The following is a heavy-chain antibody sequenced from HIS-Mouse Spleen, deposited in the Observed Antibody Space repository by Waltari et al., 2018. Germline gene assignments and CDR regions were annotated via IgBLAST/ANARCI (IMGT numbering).Heavy chain of an antibody. D-gene: IGHD2-8*01. CDR2: IWYYGSNK. J-gene: IGHJ4*02. CDR1: GFTFSSYG. CDR3: AKGGLMVYAIGDY. V-gene: IGHV3-33*06. Sequence: QVQLVESGGGVVHHGMSLILSCAASGFTFSSYGIPWSRQVPGKGLEWGEVIWYYGSNKHYADSVKCRFTISRDNSKNTLYLQMNSLRAEDTAMYYCAKGGLMVYAIGDYWGQGTLVTVSS.